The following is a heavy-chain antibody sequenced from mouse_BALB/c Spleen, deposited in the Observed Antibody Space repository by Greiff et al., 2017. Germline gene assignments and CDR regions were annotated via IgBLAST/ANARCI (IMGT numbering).Heavy chain of an antibody. CDR3: ARQRTTGTYFDY. Sequence: DVMLVESGGDLVKPGGSLKLSCAASGFTFSSYGMSWVRQTPDKRLEWVATISSGGSYTYYPDSVKGRFTISRDNAKNTLYLQMSSLTSEDTAMYYCARQRTTGTYFDYWGQGTTLTVSS. J-gene: IGHJ2*01. CDR1: GFTFSSYG. D-gene: IGHD1-2*01. V-gene: IGHV5-6*02. CDR2: ISSGGSYT.